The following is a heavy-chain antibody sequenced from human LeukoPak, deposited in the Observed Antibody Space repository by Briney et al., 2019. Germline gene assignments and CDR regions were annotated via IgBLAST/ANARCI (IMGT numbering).Heavy chain of an antibody. CDR2: IKEDGSET. J-gene: IGHJ2*01. V-gene: IGHV3-7*03. D-gene: IGHD3-16*01. CDR1: GFTFSSYE. Sequence: QTGGSLRLSCAASGFTFSSYEMNWVRQAPGKGLEWVGNIKEDGSETYYVDSVKGRFTISRDNAKNSLYLQMNSLRAEDTAVYYCARVSVGSHGYSLPPYWYFDLWGRGTLVTVSS. CDR3: ARVSVGSHGYSLPPYWYFDL.